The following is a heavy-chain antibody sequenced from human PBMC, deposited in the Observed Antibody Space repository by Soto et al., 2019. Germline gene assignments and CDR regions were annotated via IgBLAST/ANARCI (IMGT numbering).Heavy chain of an antibody. D-gene: IGHD3-16*02. Sequence: SETLSLTCAVSGGSISSSNWWSWVRQPPGKGLEWIGEIYHSGSTNYNPSLKSRVTISVDKSKNQFSLKLSSVTAADTAVYYCARLYDYVWGSYRYFDYWVQGTLVTVSS. CDR3: ARLYDYVWGSYRYFDY. CDR2: IYHSGST. V-gene: IGHV4-4*02. CDR1: GGSISSSNW. J-gene: IGHJ4*02.